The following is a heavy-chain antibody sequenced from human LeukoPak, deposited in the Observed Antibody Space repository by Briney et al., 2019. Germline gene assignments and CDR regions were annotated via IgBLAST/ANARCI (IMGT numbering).Heavy chain of an antibody. CDR2: ISCEGSNN. D-gene: IGHD2-2*02. CDR3: ARDKDCSSTSCYNAFDI. J-gene: IGHJ3*02. V-gene: IGHV3-30-3*01. Sequence: GGSLRLSCVASGFTFSTYAMHWVRQAPGKGLEWVAVISCEGSNNYYADSVRGRFTISRDNSENTLYLQVNSLRVEDTAMYYCARDKDCSSTSCYNAFDIWGQGTMVTVSS. CDR1: GFTFSTYA.